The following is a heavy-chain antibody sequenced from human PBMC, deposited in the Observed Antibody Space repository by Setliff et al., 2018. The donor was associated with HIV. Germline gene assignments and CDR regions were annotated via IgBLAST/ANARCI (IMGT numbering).Heavy chain of an antibody. D-gene: IGHD5-12*01. CDR1: PGSITVYY. CDR3: ARGTYGGYAGLFDY. Sequence: SETLSLTCNVSPGSITVYYWTWVRQPPGRGLEWIGYVSHSAGTSYNPSLNSRVTMSVDPSRDQFSLKLSSVTAADTAVYYCARGTYGGYAGLFDYWGQGSLVTVSS. CDR2: VSHSAGT. J-gene: IGHJ4*02. V-gene: IGHV4-59*12.